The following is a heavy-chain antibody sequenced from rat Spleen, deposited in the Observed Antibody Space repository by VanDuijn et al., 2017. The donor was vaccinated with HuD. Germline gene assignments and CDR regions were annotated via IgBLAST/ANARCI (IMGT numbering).Heavy chain of an antibody. CDR1: GFTFSDYY. J-gene: IGHJ2*01. CDR3: ARHRGMMVVITPFDY. CDR2: ISYDGGST. V-gene: IGHV5-22*01. Sequence: EVQLAESGGGLVQPGRSLKLSCAVSGFTFSDYYMAWVRQAPTQGLEWVATISYDGGSTYYRDSVKGRFTISRDNAKSTLYLQMNSLRSEDTATYYCARHRGMMVVITPFDYWGQGVMVTVSS. D-gene: IGHD1-12*02.